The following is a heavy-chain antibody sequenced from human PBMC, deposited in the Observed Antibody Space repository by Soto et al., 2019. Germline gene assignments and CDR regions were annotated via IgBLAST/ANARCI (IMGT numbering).Heavy chain of an antibody. CDR1: SGSIDNVYW. V-gene: IGHV4-4*02. CDR3: ARHQYGSSWFDP. D-gene: IGHD6-13*01. Sequence: SETLSLTCAVSSGSIDNVYWWSWVRQSPGKGLEWIGETSYDGVTNYNPSLKGRVTISVDTSKNQFSLKLSSVTAADTAVYYCARHQYGSSWFDPWGQGTLVTVSS. J-gene: IGHJ5*02. CDR2: TSYDGVT.